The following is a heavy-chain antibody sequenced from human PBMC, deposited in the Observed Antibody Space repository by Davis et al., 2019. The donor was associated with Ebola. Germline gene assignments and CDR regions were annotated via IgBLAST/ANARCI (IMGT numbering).Heavy chain of an antibody. D-gene: IGHD3-3*01. J-gene: IGHJ4*02. CDR2: IYHSGST. V-gene: IGHV4-30-2*01. CDR3: ARVSLNYDFWSGEPTGPYYFDY. Sequence: LRLSCTVSGGSISSYYWSWIRQPPGKGLEWIGYIYHSGSTYYNPSLKSRVTISVDRSKNQFSLKLSSVTAADTAVYYCARVSLNYDFWSGEPTGPYYFDYWGQGTLVTVSS. CDR1: GGSISSYY.